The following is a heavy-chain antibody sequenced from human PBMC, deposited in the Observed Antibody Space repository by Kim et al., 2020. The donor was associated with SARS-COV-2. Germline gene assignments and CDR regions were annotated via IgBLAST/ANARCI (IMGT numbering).Heavy chain of an antibody. Sequence: GGSLRLSCAATGFTFSNYWMSWLRQAPGKGLEWVANIRQDGGEKNYVDSVKGRFTISRDNAKNSLYLLINSLRAEDTAVYYCARDGAPRTYYGSGRPFDYWGQGTLVTVSS. CDR1: GFTFSNYW. CDR3: ARDGAPRTYYGSGRPFDY. CDR2: IRQDGGEK. V-gene: IGHV3-7*03. D-gene: IGHD3-10*01. J-gene: IGHJ4*02.